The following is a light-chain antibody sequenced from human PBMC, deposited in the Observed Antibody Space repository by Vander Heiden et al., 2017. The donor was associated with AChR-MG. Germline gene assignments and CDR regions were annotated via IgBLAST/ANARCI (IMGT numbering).Light chain of an antibody. V-gene: IGLV1-51*01. J-gene: IGLJ3*02. CDR1: SSNSGDNF. CDR2: DYN. CDR3: GTWDSSLSAGV. Sequence: QSVLTQPPPLSAAPGQKVTISCSGSSSNSGDNFVSWYQQPPGTAPKLLIYDYNKRPSGIPDRFSGSKSGTSATLGITGLQTGDEADYYCGTWDSSLSAGVFGGGTKLTVL.